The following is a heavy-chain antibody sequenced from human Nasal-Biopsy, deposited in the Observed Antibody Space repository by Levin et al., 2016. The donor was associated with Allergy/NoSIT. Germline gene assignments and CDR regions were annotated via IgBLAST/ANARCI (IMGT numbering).Heavy chain of an antibody. V-gene: IGHV3-21*01. CDR1: GFIFGDYI. J-gene: IGHJ4*02. CDR2: ITNTNDQI. Sequence: GESLKISCAASGFIFGDYIMSWVRQAPGKGLEWVASITNTNDQIYYGDSVKGRFTISRGNAKNSLYLQMNSLRVEDTAVYYCARGGYASGWFVETLDHWGQGTLVTVSS. CDR3: ARGGYASGWFVETLDH. D-gene: IGHD6-19*01.